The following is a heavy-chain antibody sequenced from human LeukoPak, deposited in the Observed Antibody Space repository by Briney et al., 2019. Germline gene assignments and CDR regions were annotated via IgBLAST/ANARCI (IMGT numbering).Heavy chain of an antibody. J-gene: IGHJ4*02. CDR1: GGSFSGYY. D-gene: IGHD5-18*01. Sequence: SETLSLTCAVYGGSFSGYYWSWIRQPPGKGLEWIGEINHSGSTNYNPSLKSRVTISVDTSKNQFSLKLSSVTAADAAVYYCAGGRIQLWLRHAYYFDYWGQGTLVTVSS. V-gene: IGHV4-34*01. CDR3: AGGRIQLWLRHAYYFDY. CDR2: INHSGST.